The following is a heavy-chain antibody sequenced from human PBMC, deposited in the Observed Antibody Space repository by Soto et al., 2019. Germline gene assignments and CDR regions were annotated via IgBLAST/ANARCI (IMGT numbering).Heavy chain of an antibody. D-gene: IGHD3-22*01. Sequence: XGTLCLTCTVSGGSIRSSSYYGGWIRQPPGKGLEWIGSIYYSGSTYYNPSLKSRVTISVDTSKNQFSLKLSSVTAADTAVYYCARHLYYYDSSGYSDAFDIWGQGTMVTVPS. V-gene: IGHV4-39*01. CDR2: IYYSGST. J-gene: IGHJ3*02. CDR1: GGSIRSSSYY. CDR3: ARHLYYYDSSGYSDAFDI.